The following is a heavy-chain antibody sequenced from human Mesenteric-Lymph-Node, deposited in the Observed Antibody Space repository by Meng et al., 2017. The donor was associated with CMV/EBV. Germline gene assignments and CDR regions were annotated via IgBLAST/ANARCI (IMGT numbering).Heavy chain of an antibody. CDR3: AKEKEPYYYYGMDV. D-gene: IGHD1-14*01. Sequence: GESLKISCAASAFTFSSYDMHWVRQAPGKGLEWVALIRSDGSNKYYADSVKGRFTISRDNSKNTLYLQMNSLRAEDTAVYHCAKEKEPYYYYGMDVWGQGTTVTVSS. CDR2: IRSDGSNK. CDR1: AFTFSSYD. V-gene: IGHV3-30*02. J-gene: IGHJ6*02.